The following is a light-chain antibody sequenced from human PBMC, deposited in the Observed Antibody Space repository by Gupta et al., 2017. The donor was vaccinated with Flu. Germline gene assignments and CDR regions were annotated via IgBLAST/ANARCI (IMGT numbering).Light chain of an antibody. V-gene: IGKV3-20*01. Sequence: EIELTQSPGTLSLSPGERATLSCRASQSVSSSYLAWYQQKPGQAPRLLIYGASSRATGIPDRFSGSGSGTDFTLTISRLEPEDFAVYYCQQYGSSQGFTFGPGTKVDIK. CDR1: QSVSSSY. CDR3: QQYGSSQGFT. CDR2: GAS. J-gene: IGKJ3*01.